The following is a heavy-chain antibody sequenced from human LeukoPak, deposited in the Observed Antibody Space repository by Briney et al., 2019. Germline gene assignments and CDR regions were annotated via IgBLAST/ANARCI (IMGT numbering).Heavy chain of an antibody. CDR1: GFTFSDYY. CDR3: ARYGTTYGDWYFFDY. J-gene: IGHJ4*02. V-gene: IGHV3-11*01. Sequence: PGGSLRLSCAASGFTFSDYYMSWIRQAPGKGLEWLSYISTSGNTMYYADSVKGRFTIPRDNAKNSLYLQINSLRAEDTAVYYCARYGTTYGDWYFFDYWGQGTLVTVSS. D-gene: IGHD4-17*01. CDR2: ISTSGNTM.